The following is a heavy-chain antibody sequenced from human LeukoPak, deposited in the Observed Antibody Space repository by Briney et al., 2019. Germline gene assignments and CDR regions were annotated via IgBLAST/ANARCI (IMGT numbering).Heavy chain of an antibody. D-gene: IGHD3-22*01. CDR2: IYSGGST. CDR1: GFTVSSNY. Sequence: GGSLRLSCAASGFTVSSNYMSWVRQAPGKGLEWVSVIYSGGSTYYADSVKGRFTISRDNSKNTLYLQMNSLRAEDTAVYYCARGRVVVVSDFDYWGQGTLVTVSS. J-gene: IGHJ4*02. V-gene: IGHV3-53*01. CDR3: ARGRVVVVSDFDY.